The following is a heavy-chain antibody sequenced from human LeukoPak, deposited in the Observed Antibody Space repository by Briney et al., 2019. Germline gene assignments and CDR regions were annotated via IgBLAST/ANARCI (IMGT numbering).Heavy chain of an antibody. CDR3: ARYYIIGTFHFDY. J-gene: IGHJ4*02. V-gene: IGHV4-4*07. CDR2: IYSTGST. Sequence: PSETLSLTCTVSGGSISGYYWSWIRQPAGKALEWIGRIYSTGSTHYNPSLKSRVTMSVDTSKNQFSLKLSSVTAADAAVYYCARYYIIGTFHFDYWGQGTLVTVSS. D-gene: IGHD1/OR15-1a*01. CDR1: GGSISGYY.